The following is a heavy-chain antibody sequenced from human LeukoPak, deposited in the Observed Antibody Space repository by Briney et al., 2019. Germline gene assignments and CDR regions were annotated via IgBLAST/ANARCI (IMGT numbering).Heavy chain of an antibody. CDR2: IYPGDSDT. CDR1: GYSFTSYW. CDR3: ARFVKNYYDSSGYYPDAFDI. J-gene: IGHJ3*02. Sequence: GESLKISCKGSGYSFTSYWIGWVRQMPGKGLEWMGMIYPGDSDTRYSPSFQGQVTISADKSISTAYLQWSSLKASDTAMYYCARFVKNYYDSSGYYPDAFDIWGQGTMVTVPS. D-gene: IGHD3-22*01. V-gene: IGHV5-51*01.